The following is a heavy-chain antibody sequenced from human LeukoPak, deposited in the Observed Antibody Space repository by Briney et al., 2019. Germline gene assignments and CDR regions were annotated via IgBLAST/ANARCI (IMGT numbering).Heavy chain of an antibody. Sequence: VASVKVSCKASGFTFTSSAMQWVRQARGQRLEWIGWIVVDSGNTNYAQKFQERVTIARDMSTSTAYMELSSLRSEDTAVYYCTRHKPNNGYGNFDYWGQGTLVTVSS. CDR2: IVVDSGNT. D-gene: IGHD5-12*01. J-gene: IGHJ4*02. V-gene: IGHV1-58*02. CDR3: TRHKPNNGYGNFDY. CDR1: GFTFTSSA.